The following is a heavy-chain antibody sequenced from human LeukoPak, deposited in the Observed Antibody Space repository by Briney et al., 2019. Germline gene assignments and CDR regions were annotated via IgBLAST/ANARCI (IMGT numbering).Heavy chain of an antibody. J-gene: IGHJ4*02. V-gene: IGHV1-46*01. Sequence: ASVKVSCKASGYIFTTYYMHWVRQAPGQGLEWMGVINPSDGSTNYAQRFQGRVTFTSDTSATVVYMDLSSLRSEDTAEYYCARSGYSGYGIDYCGQGTLVTVSS. CDR3: ARSGYSGYGIDY. D-gene: IGHD5-12*01. CDR2: INPSDGST. CDR1: GYIFTTYY.